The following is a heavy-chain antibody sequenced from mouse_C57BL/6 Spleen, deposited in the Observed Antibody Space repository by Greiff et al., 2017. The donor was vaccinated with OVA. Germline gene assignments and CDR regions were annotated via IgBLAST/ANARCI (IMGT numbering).Heavy chain of an antibody. Sequence: QVQLQQPGAELVKPGASVKMSCKASGYTFTSYWITWVKQRPGQGLEWIGAIYPGSGSTTYNEKFKSKATLTVAKSSRTAYMQLSSLTSEDAAVYYCARERDGNYNFDYWGQGTTLTVSS. CDR3: ARERDGNYNFDY. V-gene: IGHV1-55*01. CDR2: IYPGSGST. J-gene: IGHJ2*01. D-gene: IGHD2-1*01. CDR1: GYTFTSYW.